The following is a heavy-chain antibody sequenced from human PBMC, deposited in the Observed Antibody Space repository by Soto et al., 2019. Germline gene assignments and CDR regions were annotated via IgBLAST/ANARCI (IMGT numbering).Heavy chain of an antibody. J-gene: IGHJ4*02. CDR2: ISSRSSYI. CDR3: ARGAAARPVTGY. Sequence: PGWSLTLSCAASVFTFSDYYMSWIRQAPGKGLEWVSSISSRSSYIYYAESVKFRFTISRDNAKKSLYLQMNRLRAEDTAVYYCARGAAARPVTGYWGQGTLVTVSS. CDR1: VFTFSDYY. V-gene: IGHV3-11*06. D-gene: IGHD6-6*01.